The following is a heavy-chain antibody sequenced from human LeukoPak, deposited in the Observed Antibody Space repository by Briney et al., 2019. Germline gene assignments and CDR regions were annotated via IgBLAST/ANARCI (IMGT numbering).Heavy chain of an antibody. CDR3: ASAIVYCSGGSCYSEAFDY. J-gene: IGHJ4*02. D-gene: IGHD2-15*01. V-gene: IGHV4-39*07. CDR2: IYYSGST. Sequence: PSETLSLTCTVSGGSISSSSYYWGWIRQPPGKGLEWIGSIYYSGSTYYNPSLKSRVTISVDTSKNQFSLKLSSVTAADTAVYYCASAIVYCSGGSCYSEAFDYWGQETLVTVSS. CDR1: GGSISSSSYY.